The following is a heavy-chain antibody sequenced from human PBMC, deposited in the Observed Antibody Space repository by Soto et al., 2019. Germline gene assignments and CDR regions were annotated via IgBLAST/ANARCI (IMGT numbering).Heavy chain of an antibody. CDR1: GDTLTKFY. CDR3: ARDHPALSIHDFWSGYYYYGMDV. Sequence: ASVKVSCKASGDTLTKFYIHWVRQAPGQGLEWMGMINPNGATTTYAQRFVGRVSMTRDTSTGTVYMELSSLRSEDTALYYCARDHPALSIHDFWSGYYYYGMDVWGQGTTVTVSS. J-gene: IGHJ6*02. CDR2: INPNGATT. V-gene: IGHV1-46*01. D-gene: IGHD3-3*01.